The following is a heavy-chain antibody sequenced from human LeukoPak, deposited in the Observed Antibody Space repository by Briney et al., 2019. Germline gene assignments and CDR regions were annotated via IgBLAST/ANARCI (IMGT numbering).Heavy chain of an antibody. CDR2: VNSDGSST. D-gene: IGHD6-13*01. Sequence: PGRSLRLSCAASGFTFSSYGMHWVRQAPGKGLVWVSRVNSDGSSTTYADSVKGRFTISRDNAKNTLYLQMNSLRAEDTAVYYCARVGSSWLFDYWGQGTLVTVSS. CDR3: ARVGSSWLFDY. V-gene: IGHV3-74*01. CDR1: GFTFSSYG. J-gene: IGHJ4*02.